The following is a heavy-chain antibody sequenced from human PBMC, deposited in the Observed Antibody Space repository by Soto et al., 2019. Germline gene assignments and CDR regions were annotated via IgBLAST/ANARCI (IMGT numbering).Heavy chain of an antibody. J-gene: IGHJ6*02. CDR2: IYHSGST. CDR1: GGSISSGGYS. CDR3: AKDPLSGYSGYERLYGMDV. D-gene: IGHD5-12*01. V-gene: IGHV4-30-2*02. Sequence: SETLSLTCAVSGGSISSGGYSWSWIRQPPGKGLEWIGYIYHSGSTYYNPSLKSRVTISVDNSKNTLYLQMNSLRAEDTAVYYCAKDPLSGYSGYERLYGMDVWGQGTTVTVSS.